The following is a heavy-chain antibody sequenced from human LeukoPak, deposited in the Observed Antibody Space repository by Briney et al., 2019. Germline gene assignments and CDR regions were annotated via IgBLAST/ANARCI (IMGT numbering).Heavy chain of an antibody. D-gene: IGHD3-10*01. CDR2: ISSDGNTA. CDR3: VPTMSWPDR. V-gene: IGHV3-74*01. J-gene: IGHJ5*02. Sequence: GGSLRLSCAASGFIFSSYWMNWVRQTPGKGLVWISRISSDGNTANYADSVKGRFSISRDNAKNTLFLQMNSLRAEDTAVYYCVPTMSWPDRWGQGTLVTVPS. CDR1: GFIFSSYW.